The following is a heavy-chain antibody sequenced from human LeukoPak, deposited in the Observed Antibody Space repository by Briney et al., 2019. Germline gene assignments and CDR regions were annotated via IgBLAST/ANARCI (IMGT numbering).Heavy chain of an antibody. CDR3: ARRIAASRTYYYYYGMDV. Sequence: PETLSLTCAVYGGSFSGYYWSWIRQSPGKGLEWIGEINHSGSTNYNPSLKSRVTISVDTSKNQFSLKLSSVTAADTAVYYCARRIAASRTYYYYYGMDVWGKGTTVTVSS. V-gene: IGHV4-34*01. CDR2: INHSGST. J-gene: IGHJ6*04. D-gene: IGHD6-13*01. CDR1: GGSFSGYY.